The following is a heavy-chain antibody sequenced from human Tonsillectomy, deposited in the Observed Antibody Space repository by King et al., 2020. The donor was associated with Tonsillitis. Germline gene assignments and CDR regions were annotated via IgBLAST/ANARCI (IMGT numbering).Heavy chain of an antibody. D-gene: IGHD2-15*01. V-gene: IGHV4-31*03. Sequence: QLQESGPGLVKPSQTLSLTCTVSGGSISGGAYYWSWIRQHPGKGLECIAYIYNSEHTYYNPSLKSRLTISLDTSKNQFSLKLSSVTAADTAVYYCVRYEGGVFDPWGQGTLVTVSS. CDR2: IYNSEHT. J-gene: IGHJ5*02. CDR3: VRYEGGVFDP. CDR1: GGSISGGAYY.